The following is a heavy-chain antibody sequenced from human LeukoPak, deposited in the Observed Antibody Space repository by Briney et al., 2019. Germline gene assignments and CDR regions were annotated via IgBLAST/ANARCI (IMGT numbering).Heavy chain of an antibody. CDR2: ISLTRLT. CDR1: GGSISNTHG. Sequence: PSETLSLTCGVSGGSISNTHGWSWVRQPPGQGLGWIGEISLTRLTRYHPSLESRDTESLSQSKNQISRKLTSVTAAYTAVYYSLRENGAFSPFGYWGQGTLVSVPS. V-gene: IGHV4-4*02. CDR3: LRENGAFSPFGY. J-gene: IGHJ4*02. D-gene: IGHD2-8*01.